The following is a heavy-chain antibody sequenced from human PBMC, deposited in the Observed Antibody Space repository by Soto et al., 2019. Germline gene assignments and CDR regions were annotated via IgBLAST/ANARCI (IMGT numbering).Heavy chain of an antibody. CDR3: ASAYDYIWGSYRYDAFDI. Sequence: LSLTCTVSGGSISSSSYYWGWIRQPPGKGLEWIGSIYYSGSTYYNPSLKSRVTISVDTSKNQFSLKLSSVTAADTAVYYCASAYDYIWGSYRYDAFDIWGQGTMVTVSS. V-gene: IGHV4-39*01. CDR2: IYYSGST. CDR1: GGSISSSSYY. J-gene: IGHJ3*02. D-gene: IGHD3-16*02.